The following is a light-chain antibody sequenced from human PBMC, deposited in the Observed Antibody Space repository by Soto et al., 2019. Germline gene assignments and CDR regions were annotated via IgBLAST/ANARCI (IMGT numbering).Light chain of an antibody. CDR3: QQYNHYST. V-gene: IGKV1-5*03. CDR1: QIINGW. J-gene: IGKJ1*01. Sequence: DIQMAQSPSTLSAYVGDRVTITCRASQIINGWLAWYQQKPGKAPKLLIYKASSLESGVPSRFSGSGSGTEFTLTISSLQPDDFATYYCQQYNHYSTFGQGTKV. CDR2: KAS.